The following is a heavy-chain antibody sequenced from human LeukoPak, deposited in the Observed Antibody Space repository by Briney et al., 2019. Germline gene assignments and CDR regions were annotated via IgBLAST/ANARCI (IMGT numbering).Heavy chain of an antibody. CDR3: ARENQYCSSTSCYNWAYAFDI. CDR2: IIPIFGTA. CDR1: GGTFSSYA. J-gene: IGHJ3*02. V-gene: IGHV1-69*13. Sequence: ASVKASCKASGGTFSSYAISWVRQAPGQGLEWMGGIIPIFGTANYAQRFQGRVTITADESTSTAYMELSSLRSEDTAVYYCARENQYCSSTSCYNWAYAFDIWGQGTMVTVSS. D-gene: IGHD2-2*02.